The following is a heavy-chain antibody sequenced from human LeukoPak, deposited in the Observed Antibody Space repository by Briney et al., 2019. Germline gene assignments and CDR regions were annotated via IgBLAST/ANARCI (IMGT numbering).Heavy chain of an antibody. J-gene: IGHJ5*02. CDR2: INPSGGST. Sequence: GSVKVSCKASGYTFTSYYMHWVRQAPGQGLEWMGIINPSGGSTSYAQKFQGRVTMTRDTSISTAYMELSRLRSDDTAVYYCARGPHLNWFDPWGQGTLVTVSS. CDR3: ARGPHLNWFDP. V-gene: IGHV1-46*01. CDR1: GYTFTSYY.